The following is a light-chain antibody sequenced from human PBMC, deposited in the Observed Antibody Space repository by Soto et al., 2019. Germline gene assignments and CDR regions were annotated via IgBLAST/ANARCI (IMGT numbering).Light chain of an antibody. CDR2: LGS. Sequence: DIVMTQSPLSLPVTPGEPASISCRSSQSLLHSNGYNYLDWYLQKPGQSPQLLIYLGSNRASGVPDRFSGSGSGTDCTLKISRVEAEDVGVYYCMQALHTPYTFSQGTKREIK. J-gene: IGKJ2*01. CDR3: MQALHTPYT. CDR1: QSLLHSNGYNY. V-gene: IGKV2-28*01.